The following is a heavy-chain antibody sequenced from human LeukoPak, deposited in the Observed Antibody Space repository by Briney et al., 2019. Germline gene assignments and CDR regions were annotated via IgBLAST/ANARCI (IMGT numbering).Heavy chain of an antibody. CDR3: ARGGYSSSWTYFDY. Sequence: PSETLSLTCTVSGGSISSYYWSWIRQPAGKGLEWIGRIYTSGSTNYNPSLKSRVTMSVDTSKNQFSLKLSSVTAADTAVYYCARGGYSSSWTYFDYWGQGTLVTVSS. J-gene: IGHJ4*02. CDR1: GGSISSYY. CDR2: IYTSGST. D-gene: IGHD6-13*01. V-gene: IGHV4-4*07.